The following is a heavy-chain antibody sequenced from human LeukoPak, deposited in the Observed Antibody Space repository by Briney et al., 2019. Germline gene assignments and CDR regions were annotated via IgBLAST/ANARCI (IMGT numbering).Heavy chain of an antibody. CDR2: INTDGSST. Sequence: GGSLRLSCAASGFTFSSYWMHWVRQAPGKGLVWVSRINTDGSSTSYADSVKGRFTISRDNVENSLSLQMNSLRAEDTAVYYCARDYSSGWLFDLWGRGTLVTVSS. V-gene: IGHV3-74*01. CDR1: GFTFSSYW. D-gene: IGHD6-19*01. J-gene: IGHJ2*01. CDR3: ARDYSSGWLFDL.